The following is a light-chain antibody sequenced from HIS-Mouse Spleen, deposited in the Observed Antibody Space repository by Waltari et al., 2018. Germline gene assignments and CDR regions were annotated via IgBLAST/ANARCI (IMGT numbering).Light chain of an antibody. CDR1: XXGXQS. Sequence: SYVXTXXPXVXVAXXXTARIXXWGNXXGXQSVXXYQQTTGQAPVLVVFDGSDRPPGIPEXFSGSNXXNTXTLTXSRVEAGDEADYYCQVWDSSSDHVVFGGGTKLTVL. CDR2: DGS. J-gene: IGLJ2*01. V-gene: IGLV3-21*02. CDR3: QVWDSSSDHVV.